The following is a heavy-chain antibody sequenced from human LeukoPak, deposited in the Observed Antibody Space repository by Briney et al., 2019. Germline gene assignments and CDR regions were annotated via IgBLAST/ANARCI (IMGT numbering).Heavy chain of an antibody. CDR2: ISYDGSNK. CDR3: ARGVELERAFYFDY. D-gene: IGHD1-7*01. J-gene: IGHJ4*02. V-gene: IGHV3-30*04. CDR1: GFTFSSYA. Sequence: GSLRLSCAASGFTFSSYAMHWVRQAPGKGLEWVAVISYDGSNKYYADSVKGRFTISRDNSKNTLYLQMNSLRAEDTAVYYCARGVELERAFYFDYWGQGTLVTVSS.